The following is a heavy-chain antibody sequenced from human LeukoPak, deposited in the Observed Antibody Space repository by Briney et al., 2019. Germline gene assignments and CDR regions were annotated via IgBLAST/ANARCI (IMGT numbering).Heavy chain of an antibody. V-gene: IGHV3-15*01. D-gene: IGHD3-10*01. J-gene: IGHJ4*02. CDR2: IKSKTDGGTT. Sequence: GGSLRLSCAASGFTFSSAWMSWVRQAPGKGLEWVGRIKSKTDGGTTDYAAPVKGRFTISRDDSKNTVNLQMNSLKTEDTAVYYCTTEHYYGILYWGQGTLVTVSS. CDR1: GFTFSSAW. CDR3: TTEHYYGILY.